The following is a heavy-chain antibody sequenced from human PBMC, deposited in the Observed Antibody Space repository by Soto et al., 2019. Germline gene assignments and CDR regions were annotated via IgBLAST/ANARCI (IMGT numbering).Heavy chain of an antibody. Sequence: GSGPTLVNPTQTLTLTCTFSGFSLSTTGMVVSWVRQAPGTALEWLALIDWDDDKFYNTFRKTRITISKDTSKNQVVLTMTNMDPVDTATYYCARMSTAGAHYFYGMDVWGQGTTVTVSS. J-gene: IGHJ6*02. CDR1: GFSLSTTGMV. D-gene: IGHD2-21*02. CDR3: ARMSTAGAHYFYGMDV. CDR2: IDWDDDK. V-gene: IGHV2-70*20.